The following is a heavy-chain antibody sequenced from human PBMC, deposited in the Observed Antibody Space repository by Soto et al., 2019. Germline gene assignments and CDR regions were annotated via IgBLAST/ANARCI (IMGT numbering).Heavy chain of an antibody. CDR2: INPNSGGT. CDR3: ARNEGRSPHNWFDP. V-gene: IGHV1-2*02. D-gene: IGHD1-1*01. Sequence: QVQLVQSGAEVKKPGASVKVSCKASGYTFSGYHMQWVRQAPGQGLEWMGRINPNSGGTKYAQKFQGRVTMTRDTSISTVYMELNRLGPDDTAVYFCARNEGRSPHNWFDPWGQGTLVTVSS. J-gene: IGHJ5*02. CDR1: GYTFSGYH.